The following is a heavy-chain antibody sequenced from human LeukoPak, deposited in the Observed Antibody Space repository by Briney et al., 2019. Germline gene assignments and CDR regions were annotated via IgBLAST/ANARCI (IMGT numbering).Heavy chain of an antibody. Sequence: GGSLRLSCAASGFTFDDYAMHWVRQAPGKGLEWVSGINWNGGSTGYADSVKGRFTISRDNAKNSLYLQMNSLRAEDTALYYCARSYSSSSRYYMDVWGKGTTVTVSS. V-gene: IGHV3-20*04. CDR3: ARSYSSSSRYYMDV. J-gene: IGHJ6*03. D-gene: IGHD6-6*01. CDR1: GFTFDDYA. CDR2: INWNGGST.